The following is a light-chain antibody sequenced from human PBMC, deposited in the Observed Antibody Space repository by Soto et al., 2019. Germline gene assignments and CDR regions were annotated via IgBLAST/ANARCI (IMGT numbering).Light chain of an antibody. Sequence: QSVLTQPPSASGTPGQSVTISCSGSSSNIGSNSVGWYQHLPGTAPKLLIYNTDQRPSGVPDRFSGSKSVTSASLAISGLHSEHEADYYCSTWDDSLDARLFGGGTKVTVL. V-gene: IGLV1-44*01. CDR3: STWDDSLDARL. J-gene: IGLJ3*02. CDR2: NTD. CDR1: SSNIGSNS.